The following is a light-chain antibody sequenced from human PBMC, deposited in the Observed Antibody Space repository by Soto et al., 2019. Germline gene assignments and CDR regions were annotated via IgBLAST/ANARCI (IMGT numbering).Light chain of an antibody. Sequence: DMQMTQSPSSVSASVGDRVTITCRASQDISSWLAWYQQKPGKAPKLLIYDASSLQSGVPSRFSGSRSGTDFTLTISSLQPEDFATYYCQQTNSLPAFGQGTRLEIK. V-gene: IGKV1-12*01. CDR3: QQTNSLPA. CDR1: QDISSW. J-gene: IGKJ5*01. CDR2: DAS.